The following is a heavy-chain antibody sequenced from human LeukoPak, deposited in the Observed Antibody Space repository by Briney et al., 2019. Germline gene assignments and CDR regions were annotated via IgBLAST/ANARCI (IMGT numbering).Heavy chain of an antibody. V-gene: IGHV4-59*08. D-gene: IGHD1-26*01. Sequence: SETLSLTCTVSGGSISSYYWSWIRQPPGKGLEWIGYIYYSGSTNYNPSLKSRVTISVDTSKNQFSLKLSSVTAADTAVYYCARVGTSGSELDYWGQGTLVTVSS. CDR2: IYYSGST. CDR3: ARVGTSGSELDY. CDR1: GGSISSYY. J-gene: IGHJ4*02.